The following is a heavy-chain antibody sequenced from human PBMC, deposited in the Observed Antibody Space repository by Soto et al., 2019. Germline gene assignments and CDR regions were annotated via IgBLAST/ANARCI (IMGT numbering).Heavy chain of an antibody. Sequence: RASVKVSCKTSGYTFTNYGINWVRQAPGHGPEWMGWISPYGYTNYAQKFQGRVTVTTDRSTATAYMDLRSLSSDDTAIYYCARGAVSIAALQDQEAFHIWGQGTMVTVSS. CDR3: ARGAVSIAALQDQEAFHI. CDR1: GYTFTNYG. D-gene: IGHD6-6*01. J-gene: IGHJ3*02. V-gene: IGHV1-18*01. CDR2: ISPYGYT.